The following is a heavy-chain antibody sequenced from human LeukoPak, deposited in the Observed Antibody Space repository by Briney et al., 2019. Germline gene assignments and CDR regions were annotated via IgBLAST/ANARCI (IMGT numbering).Heavy chain of an antibody. CDR1: GFTFSSYD. V-gene: IGHV3-23*01. J-gene: IGHJ4*02. D-gene: IGHD2-2*01. CDR2: ISGSGGST. Sequence: PGASLRLSCAASGFTFSSYDMSWVRQAPGKGLEWVPAISGSGGSTYYADSVKGRFTISRDNSKNTLYLQMDSLRAEDTAVYYCAKDMTVVVVPAAPWVPFDYWGQGTLVTVSS. CDR3: AKDMTVVVVPAAPWVPFDY.